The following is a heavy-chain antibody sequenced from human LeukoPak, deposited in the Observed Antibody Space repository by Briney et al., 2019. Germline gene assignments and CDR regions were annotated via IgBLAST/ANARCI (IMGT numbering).Heavy chain of an antibody. D-gene: IGHD6-13*01. CDR2: IYSGGST. Sequence: GGSLRLSCAASGFTISLTYTSWVRQAPGKGLEWVSLIYSGGSTYYADSVKGRFTISRDNSKNTLYLQMNSLRAEDTAVYYCSSYSSLDYWGQGTLVTVSS. V-gene: IGHV3-53*01. CDR3: SSYSSLDY. CDR1: GFTISLTY. J-gene: IGHJ4*02.